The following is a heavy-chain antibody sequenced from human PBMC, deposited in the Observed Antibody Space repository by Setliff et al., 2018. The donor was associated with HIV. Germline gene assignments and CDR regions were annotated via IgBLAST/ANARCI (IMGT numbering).Heavy chain of an antibody. Sequence: SGESLKISCAASGFTVSNDYMSWVRQAPGRGLEWVSVIHSGGSTYYADSVKGRFIISRDNSKNTLYLQMGSLRTEDMGVYYCARDGYGGALDGYDIWGQGTMVTVSS. V-gene: IGHV3-66*01. CDR2: IHSGGST. CDR1: GFTVSNDY. J-gene: IGHJ3*02. D-gene: IGHD5-12*01. CDR3: ARDGYGGALDGYDI.